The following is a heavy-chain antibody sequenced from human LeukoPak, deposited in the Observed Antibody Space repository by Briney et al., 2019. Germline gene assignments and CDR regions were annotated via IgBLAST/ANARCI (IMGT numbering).Heavy chain of an antibody. J-gene: IGHJ4*02. Sequence: PSETLSLTCTVSGGSISSSSYYWGWLRQPPGKGLEWIGSTYYSGSTYYDPSLKSRVTISGDTSKNQFSLKLSSVTAADTAVYYCARGRGHSDYWGQGTLVTVSS. CDR2: TYYSGST. CDR1: GGSISSSSYY. CDR3: ARGRGHSDY. D-gene: IGHD3/OR15-3a*01. V-gene: IGHV4-39*07.